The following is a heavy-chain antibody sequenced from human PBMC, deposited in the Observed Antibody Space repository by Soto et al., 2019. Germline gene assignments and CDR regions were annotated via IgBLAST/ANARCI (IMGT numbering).Heavy chain of an antibody. V-gene: IGHV2-5*01. Sequence: SGPTLVNPTQTLTLTCTFSAFSLSTNGVGVGWIRQPPGKPLERLAVIYWNEDKRYSRSLKSRIRITKHTSKNQVVLTMTTMDPFDSATYYCVHTVIVHTITGGHYFECRGTGIRGTLSS. J-gene: IGHJ4*02. D-gene: IGHD2-8*01. CDR3: VHTVIVHTITGGHYFEC. CDR2: IYWNEDK. CDR1: AFSLSTNGVG.